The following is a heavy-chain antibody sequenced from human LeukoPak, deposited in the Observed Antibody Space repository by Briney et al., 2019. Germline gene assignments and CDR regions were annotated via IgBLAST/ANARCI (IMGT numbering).Heavy chain of an antibody. Sequence: PGGSLRLACAASGFSLGDAWMSWVRQAPGKGLDCVGRIKPKTHGGTTDYAESVNGRFSVSRDDSENTMYLQINSLTTEDTGLYHCAQLGGGGYWDQGTQVTVSS. CDR1: GFSLGDAW. D-gene: IGHD2-15*01. CDR3: AQLGGGGY. J-gene: IGHJ4*02. CDR2: IKPKTHGGTT. V-gene: IGHV3-15*01.